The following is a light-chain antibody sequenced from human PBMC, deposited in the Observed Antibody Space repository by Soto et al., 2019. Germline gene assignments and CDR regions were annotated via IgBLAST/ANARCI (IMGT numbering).Light chain of an antibody. CDR1: QSLSSNS. CDR3: QQYGGSPRT. CDR2: GAS. V-gene: IGKV3-20*01. J-gene: IGKJ1*01. Sequence: EIVFTQVPDTLSLSRGERATLSCRASQSLSSNSLAWYQQKRGQAPRLLIHGASSRATGIPDRFSGSGSGTDFTLTISRLEPEDFAVYYCQQYGGSPRTLGQGTKVDIK.